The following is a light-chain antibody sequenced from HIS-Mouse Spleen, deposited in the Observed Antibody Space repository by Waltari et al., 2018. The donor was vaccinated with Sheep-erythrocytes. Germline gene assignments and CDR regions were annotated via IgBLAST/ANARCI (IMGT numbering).Light chain of an antibody. V-gene: IGLV2-23*01. CDR2: EGS. CDR1: SSVVGTYNH. J-gene: IGLJ3*02. Sequence: QSALTHPDSASGSPGQSIPISCAGTSSVVGTYNHTPWYQQQPGKAPKLMLYEGSKRPSGVSNRFSGSKSGNTASLTISGLQAEDEADYYCCSYAGSSTPWVFGGGTKLTVL. CDR3: CSYAGSSTPWV.